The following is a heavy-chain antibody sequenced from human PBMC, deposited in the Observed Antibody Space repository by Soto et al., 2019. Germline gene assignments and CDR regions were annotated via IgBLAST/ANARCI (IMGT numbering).Heavy chain of an antibody. D-gene: IGHD3-9*01. CDR2: INVYNDNT. V-gene: IGHV1-18*01. Sequence: QVQLVQSGSEIKKPGASVKVSCKAFGYTFTSYGIGWVRQAPGQGLEWMGWINVYNDNTNYAQKFQGRVTMTTETSSSTAYMELRSLKSDDTAVYYCARIGFDGHWGQGTLVTVSS. CDR1: GYTFTSYG. CDR3: ARIGFDGH. J-gene: IGHJ1*01.